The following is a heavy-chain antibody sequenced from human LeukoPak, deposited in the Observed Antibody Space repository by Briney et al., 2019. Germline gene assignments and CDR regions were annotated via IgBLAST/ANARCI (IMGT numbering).Heavy chain of an antibody. J-gene: IGHJ6*02. CDR2: ISSGSSTI. CDR1: GFTFSSYW. Sequence: GGSLRLSCAASGFTFSSYWMNWARQASGKGLEWVSYISSGSSTIYYADSVKGRFTISRDNAKNSLYLQMNSLRAEDTAVYYCARDFYQPRNYYYGMDVWGQGTTVTVSS. V-gene: IGHV3-48*01. D-gene: IGHD2-2*01. CDR3: ARDFYQPRNYYYGMDV.